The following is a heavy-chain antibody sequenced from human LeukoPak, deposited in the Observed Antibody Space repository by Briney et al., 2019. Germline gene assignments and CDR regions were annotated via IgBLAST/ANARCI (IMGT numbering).Heavy chain of an antibody. D-gene: IGHD5-24*01. Sequence: SETLSLTCAVYGGSFSGYYGSWIRQPPGKGLEWIGEINHSGSTNYNPSLKSRVTISVDTSKNQFSLKLSSVTAADTAVYYCARRDGYNYNYWGQGTLVTVSS. V-gene: IGHV4-34*01. CDR1: GGSFSGYY. J-gene: IGHJ4*02. CDR2: INHSGST. CDR3: ARRDGYNYNY.